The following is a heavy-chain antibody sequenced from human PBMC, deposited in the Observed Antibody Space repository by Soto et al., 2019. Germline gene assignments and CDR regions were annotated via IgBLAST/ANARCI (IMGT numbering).Heavy chain of an antibody. CDR1: GYTFTSYY. D-gene: IGHD3-22*01. CDR3: ARGSTMIVVPRGFIRY. CDR2: INPSGGST. J-gene: IGHJ4*02. Sequence: ASVKVSCKASGYTFTSYYMHWVRQAPGQGLEWMGIINPSGGSTSYAQKFQGRVTMTRDTSTSTVYMELSSLRSEDTAVYYCARGSTMIVVPRGFIRYWGQGTLVTVSS. V-gene: IGHV1-46*01.